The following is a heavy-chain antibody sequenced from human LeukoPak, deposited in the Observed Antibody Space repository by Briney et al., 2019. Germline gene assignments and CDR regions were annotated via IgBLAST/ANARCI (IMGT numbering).Heavy chain of an antibody. J-gene: IGHJ4*02. CDR3: ARARWDYDILTGYYDPSPLDY. D-gene: IGHD3-9*01. Sequence: ASVKVSCRASGYTFTGYYMHWVRQAPGQGLEWMGWINPNSGGTNYAQKFQGRVTMTRDTSISTAYMELSRLRSDDTAVYYCARARWDYDILTGYYDPSPLDYWGQGTLVTVSS. CDR1: GYTFTGYY. CDR2: INPNSGGT. V-gene: IGHV1-2*02.